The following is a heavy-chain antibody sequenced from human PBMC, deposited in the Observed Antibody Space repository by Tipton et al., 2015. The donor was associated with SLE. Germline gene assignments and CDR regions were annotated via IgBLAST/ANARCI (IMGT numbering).Heavy chain of an antibody. D-gene: IGHD6-13*01. V-gene: IGHV4-30-2*01. CDR3: ARVGAAPYFDY. J-gene: IGHJ4*02. CDR1: GGSVSSGSYY. CDR2: IYHSGST. Sequence: TLSLTCTVSGGSVSSGSYYWSWIRQPPGKGLEWIGYIYHSGSTYYNPSLKSRVTISVDRSKNQSSLKVSSVTAADTAVYYCARVGAAPYFDYWGQGTLVTVSS.